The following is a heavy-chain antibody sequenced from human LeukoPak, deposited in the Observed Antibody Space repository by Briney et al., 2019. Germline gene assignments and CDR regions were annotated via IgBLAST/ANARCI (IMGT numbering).Heavy chain of an antibody. V-gene: IGHV4-31*03. Sequence: SETLSLTCTVSGGSISSGGYYWSWIRQHPGKGLEWIGHIYYSGSTYYNPSLKSRVTISVDTSKNQFSLKLSSVTAADTAVYYCARLGGREQQLVLWGFDPWGQGTLVTVSS. CDR3: ARLGGREQQLVLWGFDP. D-gene: IGHD6-13*01. CDR2: IYYSGST. J-gene: IGHJ5*02. CDR1: GGSISSGGYY.